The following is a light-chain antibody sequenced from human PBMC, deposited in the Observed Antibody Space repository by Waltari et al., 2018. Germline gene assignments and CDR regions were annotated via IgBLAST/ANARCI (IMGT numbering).Light chain of an antibody. Sequence: QSVLTQPPSVSGAPGQRVTISCTGSSSNIGAGYDVHWYQHLPGTAPKLLIYGTRNRPSGVPDRFSVSKSGTSASLSITGLQAEDEADYYCQSYDSSLSGSGVVFGGGTKLTVL. V-gene: IGLV1-40*01. CDR1: SSNIGAGYD. CDR3: QSYDSSLSGSGVV. J-gene: IGLJ2*01. CDR2: GTR.